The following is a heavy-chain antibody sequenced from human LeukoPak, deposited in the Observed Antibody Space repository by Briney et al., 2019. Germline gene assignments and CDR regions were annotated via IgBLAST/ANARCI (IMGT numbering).Heavy chain of an antibody. CDR3: ARASAAWQQPYYFDY. V-gene: IGHV1-69*13. CDR2: IIPIFGTA. CDR1: GGTFSSYA. J-gene: IGHJ4*02. Sequence: GASVKVSCKASGGTFSSYAISWVRQAPGQGLEWMGGIIPIFGTANYAQKFQGRVTITADESTSTAYMELSSLRSEDTAVYYCARASAAWQQPYYFDYWGQGTLVTVSS. D-gene: IGHD6-13*01.